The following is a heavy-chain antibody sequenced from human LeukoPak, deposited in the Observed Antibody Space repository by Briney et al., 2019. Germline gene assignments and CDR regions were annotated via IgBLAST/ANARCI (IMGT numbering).Heavy chain of an antibody. CDR1: GFTFSSYA. Sequence: GGSLRLSCAASGFTFSSYAMSWVRQAPGKGLEWVSYISSSSSTIYYADSVKGRFTISRDNAKNSLYLQMNSLRAEDTAVYYCARVAAGSGLYYFDYWGQGTLVTVSS. CDR2: ISSSSSTI. D-gene: IGHD3-9*01. J-gene: IGHJ4*02. CDR3: ARVAAGSGLYYFDY. V-gene: IGHV3-48*01.